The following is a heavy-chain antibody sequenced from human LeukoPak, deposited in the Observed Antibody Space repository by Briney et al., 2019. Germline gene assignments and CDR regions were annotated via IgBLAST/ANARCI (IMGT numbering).Heavy chain of an antibody. Sequence: PSETLSLTCTVSGGSISSYYWSWIRQPPGKGLEWIGYIHYSGSTNYNPSLKSRVTISVDTSKNQFSLKLSSVTAADTAVYYCARATQGYYYMDVWGKGTTVTVSS. J-gene: IGHJ6*03. CDR2: IHYSGST. V-gene: IGHV4-59*01. CDR1: GGSISSYY. CDR3: ARATQGYYYMDV.